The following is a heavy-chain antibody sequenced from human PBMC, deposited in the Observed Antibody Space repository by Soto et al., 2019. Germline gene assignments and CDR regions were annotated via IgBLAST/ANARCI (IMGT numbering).Heavy chain of an antibody. D-gene: IGHD6-13*01. J-gene: IGHJ6*02. V-gene: IGHV1-69*01. CDR2: IIPVLGTP. CDR1: GGTFTSTA. CDR3: ASSAGLDPLLNYSGLNV. Sequence: QVLLVQSSAEVKKPGSAVKVSCKASGGTFTSTAFSWVRQAPGQGLEWLGGIIPVLGTPNYAQKFQARLTVTADASTTTVHMELSSLRSDDTAVYYCASSAGLDPLLNYSGLNVWGQGTTVTVSS.